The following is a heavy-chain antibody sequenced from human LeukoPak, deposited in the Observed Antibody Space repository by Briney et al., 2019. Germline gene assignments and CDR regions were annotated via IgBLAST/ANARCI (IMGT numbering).Heavy chain of an antibody. D-gene: IGHD3-10*01. Sequence: SVKVSCKASGGTFSSYAISWVRQAPGQGLEWMGGIIPIFGTANYAQKFQGRVTITADESTSTAYMELSSLRSEDTAVYYCASDTTYYYGSGSSQFDYWGQGTLATVSS. CDR3: ASDTTYYYGSGSSQFDY. J-gene: IGHJ4*02. CDR1: GGTFSSYA. CDR2: IIPIFGTA. V-gene: IGHV1-69*13.